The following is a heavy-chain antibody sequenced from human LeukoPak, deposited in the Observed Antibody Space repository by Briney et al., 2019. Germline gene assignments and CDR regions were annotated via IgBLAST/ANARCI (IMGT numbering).Heavy chain of an antibody. D-gene: IGHD1-26*01. CDR3: ARDLGSGSYYFDY. J-gene: IGHJ4*02. V-gene: IGHV4-59*12. CDR1: GGSISSYY. Sequence: SSETLSLTCTVSGGSISSYYWSWIRQPPGKGLEWIGYIYYSGSTNYNPSLKSRVTISVDTSKNQFSLKLSSVTAADTAVYYCARDLGSGSYYFDYWGQGTLVTVSS. CDR2: IYYSGST.